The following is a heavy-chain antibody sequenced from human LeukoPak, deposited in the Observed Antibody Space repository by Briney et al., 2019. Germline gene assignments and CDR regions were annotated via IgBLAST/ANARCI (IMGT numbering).Heavy chain of an antibody. CDR2: IGSSGGTT. CDR1: GFTFSNYA. D-gene: IGHD3-16*01. J-gene: IGHJ4*02. V-gene: IGHV3-23*01. CDR3: AKDFFGDFDY. Sequence: GGSLRLSCAASGFTFSNYAMSWVRQAPGKGLEWVSLIGSSGGTTYYADSVKGRFTISRDNSKNTLYLQMNSLRAEDTAKYYCAKDFFGDFDYWGQGTLVTVSS.